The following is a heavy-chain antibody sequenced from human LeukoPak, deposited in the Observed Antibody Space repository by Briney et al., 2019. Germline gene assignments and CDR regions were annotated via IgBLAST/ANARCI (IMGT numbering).Heavy chain of an antibody. Sequence: PGGSLRLSCAASGFTFSSYEMNWVRQAPGKGLEWVSYISSSGSTIYYADSVKGRFTISRDNSKNTLYLQMNSLRAEDTAVYYCAKVRGYCSGGSCPDYWGQGTLVTVSS. D-gene: IGHD2-15*01. J-gene: IGHJ4*02. CDR2: ISSSGSTI. CDR1: GFTFSSYE. CDR3: AKVRGYCSGGSCPDY. V-gene: IGHV3-48*03.